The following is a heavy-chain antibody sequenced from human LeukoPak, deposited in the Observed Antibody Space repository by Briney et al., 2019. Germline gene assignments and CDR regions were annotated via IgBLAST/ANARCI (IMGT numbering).Heavy chain of an antibody. CDR2: IYYSGST. CDR1: GGSISSYY. V-gene: IGHV4-59*01. D-gene: IGHD3-10*01. CDR3: ARVVRGGWLRGWFDP. Sequence: SETLSLTCTVSGGSISSYYWSWLRQPPGKGLEWIGYIYYSGSTNYNPSLTSRLTISVDTSNNQFSLKRSSVTAADTAVYYCARVVRGGWLRGWFDPWGQGTLVTVSS. J-gene: IGHJ5*02.